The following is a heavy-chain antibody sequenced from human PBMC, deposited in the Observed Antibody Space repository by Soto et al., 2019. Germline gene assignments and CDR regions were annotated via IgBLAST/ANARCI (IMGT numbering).Heavy chain of an antibody. V-gene: IGHV3-23*01. J-gene: IGHJ4*02. CDR3: TKDAGWESSE. Sequence: EVQLLESGGGLVQPGGSLRLSCATSGFTFTTNGMSWVRQAPGTGLEWVSGIEGTGDTTYYADSVKGRFTISRDGSKNTLFLQMNNLRAEDTAIYYCTKDAGWESSEWGQGTLATVSS. CDR1: GFTFTTNG. D-gene: IGHD1-26*01. CDR2: IEGTGDTT.